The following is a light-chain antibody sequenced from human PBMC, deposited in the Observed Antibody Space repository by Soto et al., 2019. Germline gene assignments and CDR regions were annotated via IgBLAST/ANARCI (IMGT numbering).Light chain of an antibody. J-gene: IGLJ3*02. CDR3: ETWDSNTHTV. CDR2: LEGSGSY. V-gene: IGLV4-60*02. Sequence: QSVLTQSSSASASLGSSVKLTCTLSSGHSSYIIAWHQQQPGKAPRYLMKLEGSGSYNKGSGVPDRFSGSSSGADRYLTISNLQFEDEADYYCETWDSNTHTVFGGGTMLTVL. CDR1: SGHSSYI.